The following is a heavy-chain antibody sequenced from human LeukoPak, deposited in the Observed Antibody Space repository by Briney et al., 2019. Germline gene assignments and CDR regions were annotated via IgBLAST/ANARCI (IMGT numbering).Heavy chain of an antibody. Sequence: PGRSLRLSCAASGFTFSSYAMSWVRQAPGKGLEWVSAISGSGGSTYYADSVKGRFTISRDNSKNTLYLQMNSLRAEDTAVYYCAKIMYYYGSGRTPHAFDIWGQGTMVTVSS. CDR2: ISGSGGST. CDR1: GFTFSSYA. V-gene: IGHV3-23*01. D-gene: IGHD3-10*01. CDR3: AKIMYYYGSGRTPHAFDI. J-gene: IGHJ3*02.